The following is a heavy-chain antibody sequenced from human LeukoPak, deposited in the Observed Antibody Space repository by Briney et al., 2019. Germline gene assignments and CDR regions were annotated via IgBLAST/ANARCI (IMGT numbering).Heavy chain of an antibody. CDR1: GYTFTNYG. Sequence: ASVKVSCRTSGYTFTNYGINWVRQAPGQGLEWMGWIHPFNGNTNYAQKVQGRVTMTTDTSTSTAYLDLRSLRSDDTAVYYCARYCSSTSCYEISDYYGMDVWGQETTVTVSS. CDR3: ARYCSSTSCYEISDYYGMDV. J-gene: IGHJ6*02. V-gene: IGHV1-18*01. D-gene: IGHD2-2*01. CDR2: IHPFNGNT.